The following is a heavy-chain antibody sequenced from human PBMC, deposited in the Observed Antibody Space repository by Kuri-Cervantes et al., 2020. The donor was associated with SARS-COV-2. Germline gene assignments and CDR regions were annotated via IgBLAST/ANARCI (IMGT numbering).Heavy chain of an antibody. J-gene: IGHJ1*01. CDR2: ISGSGGST. CDR1: GFTFRSYA. D-gene: IGHD3-22*01. CDR3: AKDFGTYYDSSGYLKY. Sequence: GGSLRLSCAASGFTFRSYAMSWVRQAPGKGLEWVSAISGSGGSTYYADSVKGRFTISRDNSKNTLYLQMNSLRAEDAAVYYCAKDFGTYYDSSGYLKYWGRGTLVTVSS. V-gene: IGHV3-23*01.